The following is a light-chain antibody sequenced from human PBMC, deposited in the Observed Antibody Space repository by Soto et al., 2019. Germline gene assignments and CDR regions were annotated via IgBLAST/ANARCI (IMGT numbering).Light chain of an antibody. CDR3: QQRSNWPLFT. CDR1: QSVSSY. J-gene: IGKJ3*01. V-gene: IGKV3-11*01. CDR2: DAS. Sequence: EVVLTQSPATLSLSPGERATLSCRASQSVSSYLAWYQQKPGQAPRLLIYDASNRATGIPARFSGSGSGTDFTLTISSLEPEDVAAYYCQQRSNWPLFTFGAGTKVDIK.